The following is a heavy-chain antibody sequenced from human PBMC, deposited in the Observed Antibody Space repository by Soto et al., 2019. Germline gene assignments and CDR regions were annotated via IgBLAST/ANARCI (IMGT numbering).Heavy chain of an antibody. CDR1: GGSISSSSYY. V-gene: IGHV4-39*01. CDR3: ARGRGYGSGSYYYDY. CDR2: IYYSGST. D-gene: IGHD3-10*01. Sequence: PSETLSLTCTVSGGSISSSSYYWGWIRQPPGKGLEWIGSIYYSGSTYYNPSLKSRVTISVDTSKNQFSLKLSSVTAADTAVYYCARGRGYGSGSYYYDYWGQGTLVTVSS. J-gene: IGHJ4*02.